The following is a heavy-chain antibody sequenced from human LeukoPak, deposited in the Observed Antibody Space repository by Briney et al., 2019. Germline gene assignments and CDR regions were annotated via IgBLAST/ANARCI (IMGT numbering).Heavy chain of an antibody. CDR2: IYYSGST. Sequence: SQTLSLTCTVYGGSISSGDYCWSWIRQPPGKGLEWIGYIYYSGSTYYNPSLKSRVTISVDTSKNQFSLKLSSVTAADTAVYYCARGVGYYYDSSGYYYHYWGQGTLVTVSS. D-gene: IGHD3-22*01. V-gene: IGHV4-30-4*08. CDR1: GGSISSGDYC. CDR3: ARGVGYYYDSSGYYYHY. J-gene: IGHJ4*02.